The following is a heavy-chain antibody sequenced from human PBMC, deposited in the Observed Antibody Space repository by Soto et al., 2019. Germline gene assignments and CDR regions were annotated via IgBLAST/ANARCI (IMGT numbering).Heavy chain of an antibody. D-gene: IGHD2-2*01. J-gene: IGHJ4*02. CDR1: GGSFSGYY. Sequence: SETLSLTCAVYGGSFSGYYWSWIRQPPGKGLEWIGEINHSGSTNYNPSLKSRATISVDTSKNQFSLKLSSVTAADTAVYYCARAYCSSTSCYFDYWGQGTLVTVSS. V-gene: IGHV4-34*01. CDR3: ARAYCSSTSCYFDY. CDR2: INHSGST.